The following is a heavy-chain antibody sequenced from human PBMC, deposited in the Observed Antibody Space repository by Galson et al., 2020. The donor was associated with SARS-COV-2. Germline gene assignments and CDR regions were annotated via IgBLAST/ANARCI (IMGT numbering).Heavy chain of an antibody. D-gene: IGHD1-26*01. CDR2: INWNGDTT. Sequence: GGSLRLSCGASGFTFDDYGLTWVRQAPGKGPEWVSSINWNGDTTAYVDSVKGRFTISRDKDSLYLQMNSLRAEDTALYYCARGSRPVSGKSDDRGIYSATEVWGQGTTVTVSS. CDR1: GFTFDDYG. J-gene: IGHJ6*02. CDR3: ARGSRPVSGKSDDRGIYSATEV. V-gene: IGHV3-20*04.